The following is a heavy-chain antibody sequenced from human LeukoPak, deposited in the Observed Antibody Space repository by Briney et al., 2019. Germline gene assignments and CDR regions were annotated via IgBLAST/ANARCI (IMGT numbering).Heavy chain of an antibody. Sequence: PGESLKISCQASGYNSPTHWIGWVRQMPGKGLEWMGIIYPSDSDTRYSPSLQGQVTISADKSINTVYLQWSSVKASDSAIYYCARGGDYGYDRIDYWGQGTQVTVSS. V-gene: IGHV5-51*01. CDR3: ARGGDYGYDRIDY. J-gene: IGHJ4*02. CDR1: GYNSPTHW. CDR2: IYPSDSDT. D-gene: IGHD5-12*01.